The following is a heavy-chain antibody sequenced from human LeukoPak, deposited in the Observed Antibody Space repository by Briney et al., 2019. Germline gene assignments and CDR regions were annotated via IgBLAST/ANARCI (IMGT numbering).Heavy chain of an antibody. J-gene: IGHJ5*02. V-gene: IGHV3-21*01. D-gene: IGHD1-7*01. Sequence: GGSLRLSCAASGFTFRSYWMSWVRQAPGKGLEWVSIISRTSESTFYADSVKGRFTISRDNAKNSLYLQMNGLRADDTATYYCARGATDTTRWFDPWGQGTLVTVSS. CDR2: ISRTSEST. CDR1: GFTFRSYW. CDR3: ARGATDTTRWFDP.